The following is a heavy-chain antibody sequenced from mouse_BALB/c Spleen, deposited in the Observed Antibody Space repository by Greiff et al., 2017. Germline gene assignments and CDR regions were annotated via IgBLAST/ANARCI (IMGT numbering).Heavy chain of an antibody. CDR3: ARTGRELGGFDY. CDR2: IWSGGST. V-gene: IGHV2-2*02. J-gene: IGHJ2*01. Sequence: VQGVESGPGLVQPSQSLSITCTVSGFSLTSYGVHWVRQSPGKGLEWLGVIWSGGSTDYNAAFISRLSISKDNSKSQVFFKMNSLQANDTAIYYCARTGRELGGFDYWGQGTTLTVSS. D-gene: IGHD4-1*01. CDR1: GFSLTSYG.